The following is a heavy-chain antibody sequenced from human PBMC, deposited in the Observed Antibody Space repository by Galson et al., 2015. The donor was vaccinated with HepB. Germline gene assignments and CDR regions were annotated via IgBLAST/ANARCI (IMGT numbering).Heavy chain of an antibody. D-gene: IGHD1-26*01. CDR3: ARLPRIVGASFYYYGMDV. Sequence: QSGAEVKKPGESLRISCKGSGYSFTSYWISWVRQMPGKGLEWMGRIDPSDSYTNYSPSFQGHVTISADKSISTAYLQWSSLKASDTAMYYCARLPRIVGASFYYYGMDVWGQGTTVTVSS. CDR1: GYSFTSYW. J-gene: IGHJ6*02. CDR2: IDPSDSYT. V-gene: IGHV5-10-1*01.